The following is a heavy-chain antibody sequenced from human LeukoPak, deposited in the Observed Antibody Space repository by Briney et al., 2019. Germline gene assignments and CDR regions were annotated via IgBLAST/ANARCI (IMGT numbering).Heavy chain of an antibody. CDR3: AKAIADSYGSFDY. V-gene: IGHV3-23*01. Sequence: GGSLRLSCAASGFTFSNYAMSWVRQVPGKGLEWVSAISGSGGSTFYADSVKGRFTISRDNSKKTLYLQMNSLRAEDTAVYCCAKAIADSYGSFDYWGQGTLVTVSS. J-gene: IGHJ4*02. D-gene: IGHD5-18*01. CDR1: GFTFSNYA. CDR2: ISGSGGST.